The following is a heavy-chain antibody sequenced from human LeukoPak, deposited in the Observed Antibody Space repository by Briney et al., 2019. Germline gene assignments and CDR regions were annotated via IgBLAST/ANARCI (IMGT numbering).Heavy chain of an antibody. CDR1: GYTFTGYY. Sequence: ASVKVSCKASGYTFTGYYMHWVRQAPGQGLEWTGWINPNSGDTNYAQKFQGRVTLTRDTSISTAYLELSSLRSDDTAVYYCARDGSLDYWGQGTLVTVSS. CDR2: INPNSGDT. D-gene: IGHD6-13*01. V-gene: IGHV1-2*02. CDR3: ARDGSLDY. J-gene: IGHJ4*02.